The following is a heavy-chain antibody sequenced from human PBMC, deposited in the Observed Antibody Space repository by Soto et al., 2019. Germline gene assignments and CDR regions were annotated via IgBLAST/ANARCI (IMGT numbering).Heavy chain of an antibody. Sequence: GGSLRLSCAASGFTFSSYAMHWVRQAPGKGLEWVAVISYDGSNKCYADSVKGRFTISRDNSKNTLYLQMNSLRAEDTAVYYCAREVAAAGTYYYYGMDVWGQGTTVTVSS. J-gene: IGHJ6*02. D-gene: IGHD6-13*01. CDR3: AREVAAAGTYYYYGMDV. V-gene: IGHV3-30-3*01. CDR1: GFTFSSYA. CDR2: ISYDGSNK.